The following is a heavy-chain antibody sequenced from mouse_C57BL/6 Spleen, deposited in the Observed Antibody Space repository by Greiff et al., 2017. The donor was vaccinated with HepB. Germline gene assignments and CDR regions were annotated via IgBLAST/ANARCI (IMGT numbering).Heavy chain of an antibody. CDR1: GFTFSSYA. J-gene: IGHJ2*01. CDR2: ISDGGSYT. D-gene: IGHD3-1*01. V-gene: IGHV5-4*01. CDR3: ARDRGCWDY. Sequence: EVQVVESGGGLVKPGGSLKLSCAASGFTFSSYAMSWVRQTPEKRLEWVATISDGGSYTYYPDNVKGRFTISRDNAKNNLYLQMSHLKSEDTAMYYCARDRGCWDYWGQGTTLTVSS.